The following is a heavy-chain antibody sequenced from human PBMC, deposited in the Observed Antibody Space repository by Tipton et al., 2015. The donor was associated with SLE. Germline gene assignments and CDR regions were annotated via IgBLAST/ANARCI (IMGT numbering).Heavy chain of an antibody. D-gene: IGHD2-21*02. V-gene: IGHV3-23*01. CDR3: ANGREGLVATRDF. J-gene: IGHJ4*02. Sequence: LSLTCTVSGGSISSFYWSWIRQPPGKGLEWVSGISRRSGDHTYYADSVKGRFTISRDNSKNTLYLQMNSLRAEDTGVYYCANGREGLVATRDFWGQGTLVTVSS. CDR1: GGSISSFY. CDR2: ISRRSGDHT.